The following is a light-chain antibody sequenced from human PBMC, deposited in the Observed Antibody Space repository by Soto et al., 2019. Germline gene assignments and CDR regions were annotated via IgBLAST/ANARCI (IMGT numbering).Light chain of an antibody. CDR2: GAS. CDR1: QSVRSSY. CDR3: QQYGSSPVYT. Sequence: EIVWTQSPGTLSLSPGERATLSCRASQSVRSSYLAWYQQKPGQAPRLLIYGASSRSTGIPDRFSGSGSGKDFTLNISRLEPEDFAVYYCQQYGSSPVYTFGQGTKLEIK. V-gene: IGKV3-20*01. J-gene: IGKJ2*01.